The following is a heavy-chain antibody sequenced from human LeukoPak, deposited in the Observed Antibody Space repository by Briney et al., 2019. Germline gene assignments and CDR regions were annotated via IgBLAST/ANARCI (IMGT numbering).Heavy chain of an antibody. CDR1: GFTFSSYS. V-gene: IGHV3-21*01. J-gene: IGHJ5*02. Sequence: PGGSLRLSCAASGFTFSSYSMNWVRQAPGKGLEWVSSISSSSSYIYYADSVKGRFTISRDNAKNSLYLQTNSLRAEDTAVYYCARIGTTTFRWFDPWGQGTLVTVSS. CDR2: ISSSSSYI. D-gene: IGHD1-7*01. CDR3: ARIGTTTFRWFDP.